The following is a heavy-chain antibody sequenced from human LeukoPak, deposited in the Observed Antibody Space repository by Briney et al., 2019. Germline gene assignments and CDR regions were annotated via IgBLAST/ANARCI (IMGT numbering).Heavy chain of an antibody. Sequence: ASVKVSCKASGYTFTSYYMHWVRQAPGQGLEWMGWINPNSGGTNYAQKFQGRVTMTRDTSISTAYMELSRLRSDDTAVYYCARAEYCSSTSCYYWFDPWGQGTLVTVSS. J-gene: IGHJ5*02. CDR1: GYTFTSYY. V-gene: IGHV1-2*02. D-gene: IGHD2-2*01. CDR2: INPNSGGT. CDR3: ARAEYCSSTSCYYWFDP.